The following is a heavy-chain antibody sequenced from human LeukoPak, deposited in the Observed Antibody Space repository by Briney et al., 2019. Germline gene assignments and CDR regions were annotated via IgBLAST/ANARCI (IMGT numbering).Heavy chain of an antibody. CDR3: ARVPPPDYYDSSGYYDY. J-gene: IGHJ4*02. D-gene: IGHD3-22*01. V-gene: IGHV3-53*05. Sequence: GGSLRLSCAASGFTVSSNYMSWVRQAPGKGLEWVSVIYSGGSTYYADSVKGRFTISRDNSKNTLYLQMNSLRAEDTAVYYCARVPPPDYYDSSGYYDYWGQGTLVTVSS. CDR2: IYSGGST. CDR1: GFTVSSNY.